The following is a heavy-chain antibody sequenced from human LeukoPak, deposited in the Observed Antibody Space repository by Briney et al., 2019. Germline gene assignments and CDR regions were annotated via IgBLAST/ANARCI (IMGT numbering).Heavy chain of an antibody. D-gene: IGHD5-24*01. V-gene: IGHV3-74*01. Sequence: GGSLRLSCAASGFTFSTYWMHWVRQAPGKGLLWVARINPDWGSTLYADSVKGRFTISRDNAKSTLYLQMDSLRPEDTAVYYCARVDPTGDGYNCFDSWGQGTLVTVSS. J-gene: IGHJ4*02. CDR2: INPDWGST. CDR3: ARVDPTGDGYNCFDS. CDR1: GFTFSTYW.